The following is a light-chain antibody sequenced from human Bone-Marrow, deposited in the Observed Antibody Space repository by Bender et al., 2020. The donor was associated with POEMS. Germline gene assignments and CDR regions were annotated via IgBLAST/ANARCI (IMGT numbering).Light chain of an antibody. CDR3: AVWDDSLNGWV. CDR2: SSH. Sequence: QSVLTQPPSASGTPGQRVTISCSGGSSNIGAHAVNWYQHLPGTAPNLLIYSSHRRPAEVPDRFSGSSSGTSASLAISGLQSEDEADYYCAVWDDSLNGWVFGGGTKLTVL. V-gene: IGLV1-44*01. CDR1: SSNIGAHA. J-gene: IGLJ3*02.